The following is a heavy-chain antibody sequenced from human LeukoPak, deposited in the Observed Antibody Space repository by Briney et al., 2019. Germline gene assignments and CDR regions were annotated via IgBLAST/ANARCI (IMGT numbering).Heavy chain of an antibody. V-gene: IGHV5-51*01. Sequence: GESLKISCKGSGYSFTSYYIAWVRQMPGKGLEWMGIIFPGDSDTRYSPSFQGQVTISADKSISTAYLQWSSLKASDTAMYYCARPRIVGTLGAFDIWGHGTMVTVSS. CDR1: GYSFTSYY. D-gene: IGHD1-26*01. J-gene: IGHJ3*02. CDR3: ARPRIVGTLGAFDI. CDR2: IFPGDSDT.